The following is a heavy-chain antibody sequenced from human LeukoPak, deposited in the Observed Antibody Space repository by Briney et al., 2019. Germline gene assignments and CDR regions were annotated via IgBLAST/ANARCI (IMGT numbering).Heavy chain of an antibody. J-gene: IGHJ5*02. CDR2: IYYSGST. D-gene: IGHD2-8*01. CDR3: ARHGVYCTNGVCYTFDP. Sequence: PSETLSLTCTVSGGSISSYYWSWIRQPPGKGLEWIGYIYYSGSTNYNPSLKSRVTISVDTSKNQFSLKLSSVTAADTAVYYCARHGVYCTNGVCYTFDPWGQGTLVTVSS. V-gene: IGHV4-59*08. CDR1: GGSISSYY.